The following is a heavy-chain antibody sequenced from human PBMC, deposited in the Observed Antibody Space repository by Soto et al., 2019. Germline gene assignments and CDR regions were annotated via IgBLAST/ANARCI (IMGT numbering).Heavy chain of an antibody. CDR3: ARDHSSDWNYEGGFDY. D-gene: IGHD1-7*01. V-gene: IGHV1-69*01. CDR1: GGTFSSYA. J-gene: IGHJ4*02. Sequence: QVQLVQSGAEVKKPGSSVKVSCKASGGTFSSYAISWVRQAPGQGLEWMGGIIPIFGTANYAQKFQGRVTITADESTSTACMELSSLRSEDTAVYYCARDHSSDWNYEGGFDYWGQGTLVTVSS. CDR2: IIPIFGTA.